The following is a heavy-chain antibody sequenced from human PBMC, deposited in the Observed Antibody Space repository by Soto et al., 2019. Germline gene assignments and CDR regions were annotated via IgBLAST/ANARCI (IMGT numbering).Heavy chain of an antibody. Sequence: GGSLRLSCAASGFTFSSYAMSWVRQAPGKGLEWVSAISGSGGSTYYADSVKGRFTISRDNSKNTLYLQMNSLRAEDTAVYYCAKVHAASIVVVTATYYFDYWGQGTLVTVSS. CDR1: GFTFSSYA. CDR2: ISGSGGST. V-gene: IGHV3-23*01. D-gene: IGHD2-21*02. CDR3: AKVHAASIVVVTATYYFDY. J-gene: IGHJ4*02.